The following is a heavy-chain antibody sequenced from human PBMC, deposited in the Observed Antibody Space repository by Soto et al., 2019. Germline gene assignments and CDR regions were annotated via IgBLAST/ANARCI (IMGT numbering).Heavy chain of an antibody. Sequence: GESLKISWRGAWGRFAGYWVGWVLQMPGKGLEWMEIIYPGDSDTRYSPSFQGQVTISADKSISTAYLQWSSLKASDTAMYYCARMLGIAAAGTTVQYYYYYYMDVWGKGTTVTVSS. CDR1: WGRFAGYW. J-gene: IGHJ6*03. CDR2: IYPGDSDT. CDR3: ARMLGIAAAGTTVQYYYYYYMDV. D-gene: IGHD6-13*01. V-gene: IGHV5-51*01.